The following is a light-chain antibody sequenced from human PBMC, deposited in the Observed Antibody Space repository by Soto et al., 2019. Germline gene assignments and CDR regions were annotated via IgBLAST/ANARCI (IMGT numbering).Light chain of an antibody. V-gene: IGLV7-46*01. J-gene: IGLJ2*01. CDR1: TGAVTSGHY. Sequence: QAVVTQEPSLTVSPGGTVTLTCGSSTGAVTSGHYPYWFQQKPGQAPRTLIYDTSNKHSWTPARFSGSLLGGKAALTLSGAQPEDEAEYYCLLSHSGARWGVFGGGTKLTVL. CDR2: DTS. CDR3: LLSHSGARWGV.